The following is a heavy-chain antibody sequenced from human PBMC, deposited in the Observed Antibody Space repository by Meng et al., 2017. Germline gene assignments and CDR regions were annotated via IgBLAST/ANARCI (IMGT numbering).Heavy chain of an antibody. V-gene: IGHV4-34*01. CDR2: INHSGST. J-gene: IGHJ3*02. CDR3: ARGHGSGSYYNDNDAFDI. D-gene: IGHD3-10*01. CDR1: GGSFSGYY. Sequence: SETLSLTCAVYGGSFSGYYWSWIRQPPGKGLEWIGEINHSGSTNYNPSLKSRVTISVDTSKNQFSLKLSSVTAADTAVYYCARGHGSGSYYNDNDAFDIWGQGTMVTVSS.